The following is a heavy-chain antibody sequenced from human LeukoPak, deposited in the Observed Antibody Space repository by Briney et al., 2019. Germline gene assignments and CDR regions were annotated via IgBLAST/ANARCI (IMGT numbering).Heavy chain of an antibody. CDR2: ISYDGSNK. D-gene: IGHD3-3*01. J-gene: IGHJ4*02. V-gene: IGHV3-30*18. Sequence: GGSLRLSCAASGFTFSSYGMHWVRQAPGKGLEWVAVISYDGSNKYYADSVKGRFTISRDNSKNTLYLQMNSLRAEDTAVYYCAKDKNYDFWSGYAFDYWGQGTLVTVSS. CDR1: GFTFSSYG. CDR3: AKDKNYDFWSGYAFDY.